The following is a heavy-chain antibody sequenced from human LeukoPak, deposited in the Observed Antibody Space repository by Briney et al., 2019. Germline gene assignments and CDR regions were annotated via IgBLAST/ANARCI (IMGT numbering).Heavy chain of an antibody. Sequence: GGSLRLSCAASGFAFSGYAMHWVRQAPGKGLQYVSSITNSGHDTYYADSVKGRFTISRDNSKNILHLQMGSLKVEDLAVYYCARVSVSGWFDYWGQGALVTVSS. CDR3: ARVSVSGWFDY. D-gene: IGHD6-19*01. CDR2: ITNSGHDT. CDR1: GFAFSGYA. V-gene: IGHV3-64*02. J-gene: IGHJ4*02.